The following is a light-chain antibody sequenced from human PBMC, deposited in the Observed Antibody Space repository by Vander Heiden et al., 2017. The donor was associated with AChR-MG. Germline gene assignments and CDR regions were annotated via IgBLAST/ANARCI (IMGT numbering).Light chain of an antibody. V-gene: IGKV3-15*01. CDR1: RSVSSN. CDR3: QQYKNWPPNT. Sequence: EMVMTQSPATLSISPGERATLPCRASRSVSSNLAWYQQKPGQAPRLLIYGASTRAAGVPARFSGSGSGTDFTLTISSLQSEDFAIYYCQQYKNWPPNTFGQETKLEIK. CDR2: GAS. J-gene: IGKJ2*01.